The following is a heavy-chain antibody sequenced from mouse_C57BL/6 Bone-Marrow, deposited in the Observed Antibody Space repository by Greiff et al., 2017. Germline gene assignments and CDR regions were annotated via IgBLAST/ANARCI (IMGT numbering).Heavy chain of an antibody. CDR3: ASYGYDEAY. D-gene: IGHD2-2*01. Sequence: EVKLLESGPGLVKPSQSLSLTCSVTGYSITSGYYWNWIRQFPGNKLEWMGYISYDGSNNYNPSLKNRISITRDTSKNQFFLKLNSVTTEDTATYYCASYGYDEAYWGQGTTLTVSS. V-gene: IGHV3-6*01. CDR2: ISYDGSN. CDR1: GYSITSGYY. J-gene: IGHJ2*01.